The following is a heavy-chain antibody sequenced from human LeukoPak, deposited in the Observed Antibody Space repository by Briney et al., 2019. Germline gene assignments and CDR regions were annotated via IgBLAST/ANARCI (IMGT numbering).Heavy chain of an antibody. Sequence: ASLKVSCKASGYTFTGYGISWVRQAPGQGLEWMGWISAYNGNTNYAQKLQGRVTMTTDTSTSTAYMELRSLRSDDTAVYYCARSSGVVITTWFDYWGQGTLVTVSS. CDR1: GYTFTGYG. J-gene: IGHJ4*02. CDR2: ISAYNGNT. D-gene: IGHD3-22*01. CDR3: ARSSGVVITTWFDY. V-gene: IGHV1-18*01.